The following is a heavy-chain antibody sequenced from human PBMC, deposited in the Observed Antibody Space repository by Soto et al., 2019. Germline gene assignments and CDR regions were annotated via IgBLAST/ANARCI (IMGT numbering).Heavy chain of an antibody. CDR2: ISTTSGNT. CDR1: GYTFSSYS. J-gene: IGHJ4*02. V-gene: IGHV1-18*01. Sequence: VASVTVSCKTSGYTFSSYSINWVQQAPGQGLEWMAWISTTSGNTHYAERVQGRVTVTLDKSARTAFMEMWGLTSDDTAVYFCARDNGYYDFWGQGTLVTVSS. D-gene: IGHD2-8*01. CDR3: ARDNGYYDF.